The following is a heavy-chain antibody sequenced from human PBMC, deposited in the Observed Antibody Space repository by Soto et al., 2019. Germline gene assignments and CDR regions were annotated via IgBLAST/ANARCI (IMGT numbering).Heavy chain of an antibody. D-gene: IGHD1-26*01. CDR1: GFTFSSYA. J-gene: IGHJ4*02. CDR3: AKPLSGSYYGVHAYSASDFDY. V-gene: IGHV3-23*01. CDR2: ISGSGGST. Sequence: GGSLRLSCAASGFTFSSYAMSWVRQAPGKGLEWVSAISGSGGSTYYADSVKGRFTISRDNTKNTLYLQMNSLRAEDTAVYYCAKPLSGSYYGVHAYSASDFDYWGQGTLVTVSS.